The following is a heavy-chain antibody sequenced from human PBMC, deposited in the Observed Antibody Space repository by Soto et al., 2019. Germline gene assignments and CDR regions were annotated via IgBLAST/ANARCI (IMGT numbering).Heavy chain of an antibody. D-gene: IGHD6-19*01. CDR3: ARDDSGLLSEY. CDR1: GFTFSGNW. CDR2: IRQDGSEQ. V-gene: IGHV3-7*01. J-gene: IGHJ4*02. Sequence: EVQLVESGGGLAQPGGSLRLSCAASGFTFSGNWMNWVRQAPGKGLEWVANIRQDGSEQNYVDSVKGRFTISRDNARNALYLQMNSLRVEVTAVYYCARDDSGLLSEYWGQGTLVTVSS.